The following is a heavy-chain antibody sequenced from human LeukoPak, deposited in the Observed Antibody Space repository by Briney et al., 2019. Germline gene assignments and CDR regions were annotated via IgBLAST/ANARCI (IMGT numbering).Heavy chain of an antibody. D-gene: IGHD2-2*01. CDR3: ATDIGHCSSLSCYDHYDYMDV. V-gene: IGHV3-30*02. CDR2: IRSNGSNK. CDR1: GFTFSSYG. J-gene: IGHJ6*03. Sequence: QSGGSLRLSRATSGFTFSSYGMHWVRQAPGKGLEWVAFIRSNGSNKYYADSVKGRFTISRDNSKNTLYLQMNSLRAEDTAMYYCATDIGHCSSLSCYDHYDYMDVWGKGTTVTVSS.